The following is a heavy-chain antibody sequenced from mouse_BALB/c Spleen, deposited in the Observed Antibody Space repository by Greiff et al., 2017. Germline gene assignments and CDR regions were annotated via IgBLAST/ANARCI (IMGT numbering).Heavy chain of an antibody. CDR3: ARDGLGGDY. V-gene: IGHV7-3*02. CDR1: GFTFTDYY. D-gene: IGHD4-1*01. CDR2: IRNKANGYTT. Sequence: EVKLMESGGGLVQPGGSLRLSCATSGFTFTDYYMSWVRQPPGKALEWLGFIRNKANGYTTEYSASVKGRFTISRDNSQSILYLQMNTLRAEDSATYYCARDGLGGDYWGQRTSVTVSS. J-gene: IGHJ4*01.